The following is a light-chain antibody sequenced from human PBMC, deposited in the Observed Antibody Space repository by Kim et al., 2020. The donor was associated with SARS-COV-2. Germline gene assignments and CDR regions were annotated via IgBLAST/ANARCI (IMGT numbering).Light chain of an antibody. CDR2: GAS. CDR1: QSVSSSY. Sequence: EIVLTQSPGTLSLSPGERATLSCRASQSVSSSYLAWYQQKPGQAPRLLIYGASSRATGIPDGFSGSGSGTDFTLTISRLEPEDFAVYYCQQYGSSPPYTFGQGTKLDI. J-gene: IGKJ2*01. V-gene: IGKV3-20*01. CDR3: QQYGSSPPYT.